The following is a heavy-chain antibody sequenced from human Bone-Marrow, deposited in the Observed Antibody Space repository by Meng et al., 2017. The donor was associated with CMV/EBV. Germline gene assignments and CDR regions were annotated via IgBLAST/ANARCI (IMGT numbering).Heavy chain of an antibody. D-gene: IGHD3-3*01. Sequence: SVKVSCKASGYTFTSYGISWVRQAPGQGLEWMGGIIPIFGTANYAQKFQGRVTITTDESTSTAYMELSSLRSEDTAVYYCASRSIFGVVIALDAFDIWGQGTMVTVSS. CDR1: GYTFTSYG. CDR3: ASRSIFGVVIALDAFDI. V-gene: IGHV1-69*05. J-gene: IGHJ3*02. CDR2: IIPIFGTA.